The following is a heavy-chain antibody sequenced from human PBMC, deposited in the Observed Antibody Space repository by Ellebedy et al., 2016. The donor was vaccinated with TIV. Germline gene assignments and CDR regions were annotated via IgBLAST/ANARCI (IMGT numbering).Heavy chain of an antibody. J-gene: IGHJ6*02. CDR1: GFTVSSNY. D-gene: IGHD2/OR15-2a*01. CDR2: IYSGGTT. CDR3: ARIAENTVGAMDV. V-gene: IGHV3-66*01. Sequence: GGSLRLSCAASGFTVSSNYMSWVRQAPGKGLEWVSLIYSGGTTYYADSVKGRFTISRDTSKNTFHLQMNSLRAEDTAVYYCARIAENTVGAMDVWGQGTTVTVSS.